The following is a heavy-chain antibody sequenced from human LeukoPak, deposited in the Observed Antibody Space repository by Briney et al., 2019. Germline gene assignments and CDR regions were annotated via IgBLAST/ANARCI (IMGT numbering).Heavy chain of an antibody. D-gene: IGHD3-22*01. CDR2: IYYSGSN. J-gene: IGHJ4*02. V-gene: IGHV4-59*01. CDR1: GGFISSYH. CDR3: ARGLYYYDSSVGY. Sequence: SETLSLTCTVSGGFISSYHWSWIRQPPGEGLEWIGYIYYSGSNNYNPSLKSRVTISADTSKNQFSLKLRSVTAADTAVYYCARGLYYYDSSVGYWGQGTLVTVSS.